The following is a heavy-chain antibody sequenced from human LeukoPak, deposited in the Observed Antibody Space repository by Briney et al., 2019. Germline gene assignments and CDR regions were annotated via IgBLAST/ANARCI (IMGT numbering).Heavy chain of an antibody. J-gene: IGHJ5*02. CDR1: GGSFSGYY. CDR3: ARMFRSSWYINWFDP. V-gene: IGHV4-34*01. D-gene: IGHD6-13*01. CDR2: IYHSGST. Sequence: SETLSLTCAVYGGSFSGYYWSWIRQPPGKGLEWIGSIYHSGSTSYNPSLKSRLTISVDTSKNQFSLKLNFVTAADTAMYYCARMFRSSWYINWFDPWGQGTLVTVSS.